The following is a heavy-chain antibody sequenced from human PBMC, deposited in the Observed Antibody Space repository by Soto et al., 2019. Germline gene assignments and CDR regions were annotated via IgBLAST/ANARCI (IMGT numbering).Heavy chain of an antibody. V-gene: IGHV3-43*01. Sequence: GGSLRLSCVASGFTFDDYTMHWVRQAPGKGLEWVSLISWDGDSIYYIDSVKGRFTISRDNSKNFLYLQMNSLRPEDTALYYCARDIGSSWSLDSWGQGTLVTVS. CDR2: ISWDGDSI. CDR1: GFTFDDYT. D-gene: IGHD6-13*01. J-gene: IGHJ4*02. CDR3: ARDIGSSWSLDS.